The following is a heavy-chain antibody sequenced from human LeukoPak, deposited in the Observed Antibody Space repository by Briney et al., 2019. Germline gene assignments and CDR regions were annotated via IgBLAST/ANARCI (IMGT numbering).Heavy chain of an antibody. CDR1: GYTFTGYY. D-gene: IGHD6-13*01. J-gene: IGHJ5*02. Sequence: GASVKVSCKASGYTFTGYYMHWVRQAPGQGLEWMGWINPNSGGTNYAQKFQGRVTMTRDTSISTAYMELSRLRSDDTAVYYCARTTLAAAYNWFDPWGQGTLVTVSS. CDR3: ARTTLAAAYNWFDP. CDR2: INPNSGGT. V-gene: IGHV1-2*02.